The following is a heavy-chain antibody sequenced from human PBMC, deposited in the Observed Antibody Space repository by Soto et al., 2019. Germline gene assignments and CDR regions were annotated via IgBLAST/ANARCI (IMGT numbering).Heavy chain of an antibody. D-gene: IGHD3-10*01. CDR2: IRGSGDDT. CDR1: GFMFSSYA. CDR3: TNDGWGDGKKKPGIDY. J-gene: IGHJ4*02. V-gene: IGHV3-23*01. Sequence: EVQLLESGGGLVQPGGSLRLSCEASGFMFSSYAMLWVRQAPGKGLEWVSTIRGSGDDTYYADSVRGRFSISRDISKNTLYLQMNSLRVEDTALYYCTNDGWGDGKKKPGIDYWGQGTLVTVSS.